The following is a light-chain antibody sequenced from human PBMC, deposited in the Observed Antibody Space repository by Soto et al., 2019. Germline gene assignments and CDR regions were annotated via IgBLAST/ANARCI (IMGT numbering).Light chain of an antibody. CDR3: PQYGSSHLGT. CDR2: GAS. Sequence: EIVLTQSPGTLSLSPGERATLSCRASQSVSSSYLAWYQQKPGQAPRLLIYGASSRATGIPDRFSGSGSGTDFTLTISRLEPEDFAVYYCPQYGSSHLGTCGGGTKVEIK. J-gene: IGKJ4*01. V-gene: IGKV3-20*01. CDR1: QSVSSSY.